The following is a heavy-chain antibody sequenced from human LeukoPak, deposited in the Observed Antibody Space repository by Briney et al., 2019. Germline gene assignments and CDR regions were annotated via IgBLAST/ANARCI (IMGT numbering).Heavy chain of an antibody. J-gene: IGHJ4*02. D-gene: IGHD3-3*01. V-gene: IGHV4-4*07. Sequence: SETLSLTCTVSGGSISSYYWSWIRQPAGKGLEWIGRIYTSGSTNYNPSLKSRDTMSVDTSKNQFSLKLSSVTAADTAVYYCARQRAVRDFWSGPTFFDYWGQGTLVTVSS. CDR1: GGSISSYY. CDR2: IYTSGST. CDR3: ARQRAVRDFWSGPTFFDY.